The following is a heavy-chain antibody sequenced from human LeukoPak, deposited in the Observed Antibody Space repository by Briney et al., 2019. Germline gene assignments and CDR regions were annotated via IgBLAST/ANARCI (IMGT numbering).Heavy chain of an antibody. CDR2: INSDGSNT. CDR3: VRELRGVGGTKFDS. J-gene: IGHJ5*01. Sequence: GGSLRLSCAASGFTFSSYWMHWVRQVPGKGLGGVSRINSDGSNTNYADSVKGRFTISRNNAKNTLYLQMNSLRAEGTAVYYCVRELRGVGGTKFDSWGQGTLATVSS. D-gene: IGHD1-26*01. CDR1: GFTFSSYW. V-gene: IGHV3-74*01.